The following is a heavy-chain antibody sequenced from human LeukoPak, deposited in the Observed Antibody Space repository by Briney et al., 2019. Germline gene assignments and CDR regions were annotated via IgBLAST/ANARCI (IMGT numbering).Heavy chain of an antibody. J-gene: IGHJ6*03. V-gene: IGHV4-39*07. Sequence: SETLSLTCTVSGDSIRSSSYSWGWIRQPPGKGLEWIGNIYYSGRPYYNPSLKSRVTMSVDTSKNQFSLKLSSVTAADTAVYYCAKVVIAAAGTNYYYYMDVWGKGTTVTVSS. D-gene: IGHD6-13*01. CDR3: AKVVIAAAGTNYYYYMDV. CDR1: GDSIRSSSYS. CDR2: IYYSGRP.